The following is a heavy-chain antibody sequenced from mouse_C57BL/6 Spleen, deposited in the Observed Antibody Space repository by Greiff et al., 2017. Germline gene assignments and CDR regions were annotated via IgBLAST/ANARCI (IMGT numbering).Heavy chain of an antibody. CDR1: GYTFTDYN. Sequence: VQLQQSGPELVKPGASVKMSCKASGYTFTDYNMHWVKQSHGKSLEWIGYINPNNGGTSYNQKFKGKATLTVNTSSSTAYMELRSLTSEDSAVYYGAREGLYYYGSSNLYYFDYWGQGTTLTVSS. V-gene: IGHV1-22*01. CDR3: AREGLYYYGSSNLYYFDY. D-gene: IGHD1-1*01. CDR2: INPNNGGT. J-gene: IGHJ2*01.